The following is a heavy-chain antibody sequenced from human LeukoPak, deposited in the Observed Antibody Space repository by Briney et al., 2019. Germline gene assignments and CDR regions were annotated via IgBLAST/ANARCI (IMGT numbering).Heavy chain of an antibody. CDR2: IIPIFGTA. Sequence: GASVKVSCKASGGTFSSYAISWVRQAPGQGLEWMGGIIPIFGTANYAQKLRGRVTITADKSTRTAYMELSSLRSEDTAVYYCAKDQQLERRLSGYFDYWGQGTLVTVSS. V-gene: IGHV1-69*06. J-gene: IGHJ4*02. CDR3: AKDQQLERRLSGYFDY. D-gene: IGHD1-1*01. CDR1: GGTFSSYA.